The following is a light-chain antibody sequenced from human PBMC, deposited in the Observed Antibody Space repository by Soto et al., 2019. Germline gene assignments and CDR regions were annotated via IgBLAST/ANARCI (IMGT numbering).Light chain of an antibody. CDR1: SSDIGSYNH. Sequence: QSAPTQPASVPGSPGQSITISYNRTSSDIGSYNHVAWYQQFPGKSPKRMMYAVSDRPSGVSDRFSGSRSGITASLTISGLQTEDEADYYCVSYTDRQSYLFGTGTKVTVL. J-gene: IGLJ1*01. V-gene: IGLV2-14*03. CDR2: AVS. CDR3: VSYTDRQSYL.